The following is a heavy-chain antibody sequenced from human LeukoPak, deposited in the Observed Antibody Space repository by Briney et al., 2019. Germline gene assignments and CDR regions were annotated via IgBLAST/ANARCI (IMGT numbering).Heavy chain of an antibody. CDR2: IQSKTNGYTQ. D-gene: IGHD1-26*01. V-gene: IGHV3-15*01. CDR3: VTEVSGSFPT. J-gene: IGHJ4*02. Sequence: GGSLRLSSAASGFTLSNAWMVWLRPAPGKGLVWFVLIQSKTNGYTQDYPAPVKVSITISRDDSYKALNMLMYDEKDEDNAVYYCVTEVSGSFPTWGQGTLVTVSS. CDR1: GFTLSNAW.